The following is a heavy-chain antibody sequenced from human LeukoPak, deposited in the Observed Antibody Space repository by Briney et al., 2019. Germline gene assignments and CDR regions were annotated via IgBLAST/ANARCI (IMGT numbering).Heavy chain of an antibody. CDR2: INTNTGNP. D-gene: IGHD6-13*01. J-gene: IGHJ4*02. CDR1: GYTFTSYA. CDR3: VSSAAAGPC. V-gene: IGHV7-4-1*02. Sequence: ASVKVSCTASGYTFTSYAMNWVRQAPGQGLEWMGWINTNTGNPTYAQGFTGRFVFSLDTSVSTAYLQISSLKAEDTAVYYCVSSAAAGPCWGQGTLVTVSS.